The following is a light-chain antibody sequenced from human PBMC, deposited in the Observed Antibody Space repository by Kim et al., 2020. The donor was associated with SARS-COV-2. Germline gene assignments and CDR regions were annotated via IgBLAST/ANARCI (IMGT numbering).Light chain of an antibody. Sequence: KTVSISCTRGRGSIASKYVQWYQRRPGSAPTTLIYGDDQRPSGVPDRFSASIDTSSNSASLIISGLKTEDEADYYCQSYDNDNHGVFGGGTQLTVL. CDR3: QSYDNDNHGV. J-gene: IGLJ3*02. V-gene: IGLV6-57*03. CDR2: GDD. CDR1: RGSIASKY.